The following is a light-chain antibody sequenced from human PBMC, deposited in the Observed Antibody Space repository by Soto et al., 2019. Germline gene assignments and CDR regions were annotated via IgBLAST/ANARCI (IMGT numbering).Light chain of an antibody. CDR2: GAS. Sequence: EIVLTQSPGTLSLSPGERATLSCRASQSISGTYLAWYQQKPGRAPRILIYGASNRATGIPDRFSGSGSGTDFTHTISRLEPEDFAVYYCQHYGIAPPWTFGQGTKVEIK. V-gene: IGKV3-20*01. CDR3: QHYGIAPPWT. J-gene: IGKJ1*01. CDR1: QSISGTY.